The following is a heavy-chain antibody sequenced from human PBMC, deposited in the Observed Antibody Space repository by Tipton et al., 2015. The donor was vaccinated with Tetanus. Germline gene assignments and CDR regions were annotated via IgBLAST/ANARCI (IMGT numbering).Heavy chain of an antibody. J-gene: IGHJ6*02. CDR2: ISWNSGSI. V-gene: IGHV3-9*01. CDR1: GFNFDDHA. D-gene: IGHD2/OR15-2a*01. Sequence: RSLRLSCAASGFNFDDHAMHWVRQAPGKGLEWVSGISWNSGSIGYADSVKGRFTISRDNAKNSLYLQMNSLRAEDTALYYCAKGIGYYGMDVWGQGTTVTVSS. CDR3: AKGIGYYGMDV.